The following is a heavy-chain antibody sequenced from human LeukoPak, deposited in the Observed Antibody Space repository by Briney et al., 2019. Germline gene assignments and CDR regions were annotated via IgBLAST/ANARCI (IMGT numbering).Heavy chain of an antibody. CDR2: IYYSGST. D-gene: IGHD3-10*01. CDR3: ARLEVGIDAFDI. V-gene: IGHV4-61*05. J-gene: IGHJ3*02. Sequence: KPSETLSLTCTVSGGSVGSTGYYWGWIRQPPGKGLEWIGYIYYSGSTNYNPSLKSRVTISVDTSKNQFSLKLSSVTAADTAVYYCARLEVGIDAFDIWGQGTMVTVSS. CDR1: GGSVGSTGYY.